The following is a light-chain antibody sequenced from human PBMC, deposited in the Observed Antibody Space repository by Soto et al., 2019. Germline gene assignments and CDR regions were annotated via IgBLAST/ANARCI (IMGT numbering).Light chain of an antibody. CDR2: GVT. V-gene: IGLV2-14*03. J-gene: IGLJ1*01. Sequence: QSALTQPTSVSGSPGQSITISCTGNHNDFGTYDYVSWYQQHPGRAPRLLIHGVTTRPSGISGRFSASKSGLTASLTISGLQPEDEADYYCSSFTSNRIYVFGPGTKVTVL. CDR3: SSFTSNRIYV. CDR1: HNDFGTYDY.